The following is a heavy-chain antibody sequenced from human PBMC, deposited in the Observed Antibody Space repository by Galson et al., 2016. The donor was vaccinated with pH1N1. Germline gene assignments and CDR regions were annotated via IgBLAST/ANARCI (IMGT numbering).Heavy chain of an antibody. Sequence: TLSLTCTVSGGSISSGSYYWSWIRQLPDKGLEWIGYIYYGGKTYSNPSLKSRLTISVDTSKNQFSLKLNSVTAADTAVYYCARDHCSGGSCYSGFDPWGQGILVTVSS. D-gene: IGHD2-15*01. CDR3: ARDHCSGGSCYSGFDP. CDR2: IYYGGKT. CDR1: GGSISSGSYY. V-gene: IGHV4-31*03. J-gene: IGHJ5*02.